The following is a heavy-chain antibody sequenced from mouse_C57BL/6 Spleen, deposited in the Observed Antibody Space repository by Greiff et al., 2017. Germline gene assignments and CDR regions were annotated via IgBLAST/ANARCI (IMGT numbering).Heavy chain of an antibody. J-gene: IGHJ1*03. Sequence: QVQLQQSGAELVRPGASVTLSCKASGYTFTDYEMHWVKQTPVHGLEWIGAIDPETGGTAYNQKFKGKAILTADKSSSTAYMELRSLTSEDSAVYYCTKLDYYGSHWYFDVWGTGTTVTVSS. CDR1: GYTFTDYE. CDR3: TKLDYYGSHWYFDV. CDR2: IDPETGGT. V-gene: IGHV1-15*01. D-gene: IGHD1-1*01.